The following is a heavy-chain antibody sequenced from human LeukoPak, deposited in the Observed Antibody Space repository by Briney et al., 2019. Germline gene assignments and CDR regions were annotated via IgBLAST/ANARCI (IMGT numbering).Heavy chain of an antibody. Sequence: GRSLRLSCAASGFTFSSYATHWVRQAPGKGLEWVAVISYDGSNKYYADSVKGRFTISRDNSKNTLYLQMNSLRAEDTAVYYCARENIVGATFDYWGQGTLVTVSS. D-gene: IGHD1-26*01. CDR1: GFTFSSYA. J-gene: IGHJ4*02. CDR2: ISYDGSNK. CDR3: ARENIVGATFDY. V-gene: IGHV3-30*04.